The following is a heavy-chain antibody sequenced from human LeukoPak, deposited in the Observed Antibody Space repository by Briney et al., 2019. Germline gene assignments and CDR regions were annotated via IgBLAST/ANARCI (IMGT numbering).Heavy chain of an antibody. CDR1: GGYISSSSYY. J-gene: IGHJ4*02. CDR3: ARENGYRYDY. CDR2: ISYSGST. Sequence: SETLSLTYAVSGGYISSSSYYWGWIRQPPGKGLEWIGSISYSGSTNYNPSLKSRVTISVDTSKNQFSLKLSSVTAADTALYYCARENGYRYDYWGQGTLVTSPQ. V-gene: IGHV4-39*07. D-gene: IGHD5-18*01.